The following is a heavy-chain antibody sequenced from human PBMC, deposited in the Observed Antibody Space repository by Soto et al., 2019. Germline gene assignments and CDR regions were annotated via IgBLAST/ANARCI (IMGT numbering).Heavy chain of an antibody. CDR2: ISGNGANT. D-gene: IGHD3-10*01. CDR1: GLTFSTYA. Sequence: EVQLLGSGGGLVQPGGSLRLSCAASGLTFSTYAMSWVRQAPGKGLEWVSSISGNGANTYYTDSVKGRFIISRDNSKNMLLLQMNSLSAEDTALYYCAKDRPNYYGSGGGYYKAGGDYWGQGTLVTVSS. V-gene: IGHV3-23*01. J-gene: IGHJ4*02. CDR3: AKDRPNYYGSGGGYYKAGGDY.